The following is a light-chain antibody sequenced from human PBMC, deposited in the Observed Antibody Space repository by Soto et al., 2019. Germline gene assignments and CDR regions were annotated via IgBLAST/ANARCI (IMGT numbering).Light chain of an antibody. J-gene: IGKJ3*01. CDR2: GAS. V-gene: IGKV3-20*01. Sequence: EIVLTQSPGTLSLSPGERATLSCRASQSVSNNYLAWFQQKPGQAPRLLIYGASNRATGNPDRFGGSGSRTDFTLTISRLEPEYFAVDYCQQYGSSGTFGPGTKVDIK. CDR1: QSVSNNY. CDR3: QQYGSSGT.